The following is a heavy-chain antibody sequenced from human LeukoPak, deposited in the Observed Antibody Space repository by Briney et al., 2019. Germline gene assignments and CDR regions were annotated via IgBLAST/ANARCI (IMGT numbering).Heavy chain of an antibody. Sequence: PSETLSLSCVVSGYSIGSGYYWGWIRQPPGKGLEWIGSIYHSGSTYYNPSLKSRVTISIDTSKNQFSLKLSSVTAADTAVYYCARHVGGRVDYDSSDYTPYFDYWGQGTLVTVSS. D-gene: IGHD3-22*01. J-gene: IGHJ4*02. CDR1: GYSIGSGYY. V-gene: IGHV4-38-2*01. CDR2: IYHSGST. CDR3: ARHVGGRVDYDSSDYTPYFDY.